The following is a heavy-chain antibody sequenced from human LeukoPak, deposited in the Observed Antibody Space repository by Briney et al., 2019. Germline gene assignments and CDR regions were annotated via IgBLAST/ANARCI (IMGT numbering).Heavy chain of an antibody. CDR2: IYSGGST. CDR1: GFTFEDHV. CDR3: AKLDTGGYYFDY. Sequence: PGGSLRLSCAASGFTFEDHVMHWVRQAPGKGLEWVSLIYSGGSTYYADSVKGRFTFSRDDSENTLFLQMNSLRPEDTAVYYCAKLDTGGYYFDYWGQGTLVTVSS. D-gene: IGHD3-22*01. V-gene: IGHV3-66*02. J-gene: IGHJ4*02.